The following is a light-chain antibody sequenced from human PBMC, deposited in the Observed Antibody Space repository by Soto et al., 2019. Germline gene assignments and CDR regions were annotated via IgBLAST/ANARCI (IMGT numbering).Light chain of an antibody. CDR1: QSVNSW. CDR3: QQYNTDYRT. J-gene: IGKJ1*01. V-gene: IGKV1-5*03. Sequence: DIQMTQSPSTLSASVGDRVTITCRASQSVNSWLAWYQQKPGKAPQLLIYKASFLETGDPSRFSGSGSGTEFSLTISSLQPDDFATYYCQQYNTDYRTFGQGTKVEIK. CDR2: KAS.